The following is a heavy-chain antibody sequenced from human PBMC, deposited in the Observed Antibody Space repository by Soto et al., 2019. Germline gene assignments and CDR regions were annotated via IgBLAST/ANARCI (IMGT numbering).Heavy chain of an antibody. V-gene: IGHV3-49*03. CDR3: AGGYSGYDNSDY. D-gene: IGHD5-12*01. J-gene: IGHJ4*02. CDR2: IRSKAYGGTT. Sequence: EVQLVESGGDLVQPGRSLRLSCTASGFTFGDFVMTWFRQAPGKGLEWVGFIRSKAYGGTTEYATSVKGRFSISRDDSKSIGYLQMNSLKTEDTAVYYCAGGYSGYDNSDYWGQGTLVTVSS. CDR1: GFTFGDFV.